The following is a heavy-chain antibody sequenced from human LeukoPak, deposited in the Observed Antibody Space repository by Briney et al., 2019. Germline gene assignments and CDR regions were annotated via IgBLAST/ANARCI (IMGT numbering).Heavy chain of an antibody. Sequence: GASVKVSCKASGFTFTSSAVQWVRQARGQRLEWIGWIVVGSGNTNYAQKFQERVTITRDMSTSTAYMELSSLRSEDTAVYYCAAASYLPRYFGWVFPDYWGQGTLVTVSS. CDR3: AAASYLPRYFGWVFPDY. V-gene: IGHV1-58*01. CDR1: GFTFTSSA. CDR2: IVVGSGNT. D-gene: IGHD3-9*01. J-gene: IGHJ4*02.